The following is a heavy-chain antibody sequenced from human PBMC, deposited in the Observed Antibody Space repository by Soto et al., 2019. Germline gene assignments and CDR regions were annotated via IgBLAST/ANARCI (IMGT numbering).Heavy chain of an antibody. J-gene: IGHJ6*02. D-gene: IGHD2-8*01. V-gene: IGHV3-30*18. CDR1: GFTFSGYA. CDR2: ISDDGSNK. Sequence: QVLLVESGGGVVQPGRSLRLSCAASGFTFSGYAIHWVRQAPGKGLEWVAVISDDGSNKYYVDSVKGRFTISRDNSKNTLYLQMNNLRAEDTAVYYCAKDNLIMVALDYYYAIDLWGHGTTVTVSS. CDR3: AKDNLIMVALDYYYAIDL.